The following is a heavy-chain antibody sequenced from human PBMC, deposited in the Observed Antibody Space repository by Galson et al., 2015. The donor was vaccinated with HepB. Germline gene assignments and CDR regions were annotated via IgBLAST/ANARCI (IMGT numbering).Heavy chain of an antibody. J-gene: IGHJ4*02. Sequence: SLRTSCAASGFTFSGYSMNWVRQAPGKGLEWVSSISFTNNFINYADSVKGRFTIPGDKAKNSLNLQMNSLTAEDTAVYYCARDARRRYGPLPGFHVFDYWGQGILVAVSS. CDR1: GFTFSGYS. V-gene: IGHV3-21*01. D-gene: IGHD3-9*01. CDR3: ARDARRRYGPLPGFHVFDY. CDR2: ISFTNNFI.